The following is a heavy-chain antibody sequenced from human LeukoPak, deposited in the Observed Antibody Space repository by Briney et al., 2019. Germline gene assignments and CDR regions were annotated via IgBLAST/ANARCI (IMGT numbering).Heavy chain of an antibody. J-gene: IGHJ4*02. CDR1: GFTFSSYG. CDR2: IRYDGSNK. D-gene: IGHD2-21*01. Sequence: GGSLRLSCAASGFTFSSYGMHWVRQAPGKGLEWVAFIRYDGSNKYYADSVKGRFTISRDNSKNTLYLQMNSLRAEDTAVYYCAKDPGFAYSADYWGQGTLVTVSS. V-gene: IGHV3-30*02. CDR3: AKDPGFAYSADY.